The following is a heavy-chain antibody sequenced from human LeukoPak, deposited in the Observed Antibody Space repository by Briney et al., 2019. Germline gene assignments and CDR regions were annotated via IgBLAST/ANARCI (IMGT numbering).Heavy chain of an antibody. CDR1: GGTFSSYA. CDR3: ARVITYYYDSSGYDDAFDI. J-gene: IGHJ3*02. CDR2: IIPIFGTA. Sequence: SVKVSCKASGGTFSSYAISWVRQAPGQGLEWMGGIIPIFGTANYAQKFQGRVTITADESTSTAYMELSSLRSEDTAVYYCARVITYYYDSSGYDDAFDIWGQGTMVTVSS. V-gene: IGHV1-69*13. D-gene: IGHD3-22*01.